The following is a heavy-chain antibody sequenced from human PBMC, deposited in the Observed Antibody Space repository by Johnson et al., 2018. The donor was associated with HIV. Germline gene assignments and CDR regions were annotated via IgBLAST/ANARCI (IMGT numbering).Heavy chain of an antibody. CDR3: ARGYTWNDVSI. J-gene: IGHJ3*02. V-gene: IGHV3-30*03. CDR2: ISYDGSNK. D-gene: IGHD1-1*01. Sequence: QVQLVESGGGVVQTGGSLRLSCAASGFTFSSYGMHWVRQAPGKGLEWVAVISYDGSNKYFADSVKGRFTISRDKSKNTVYLQMNSLRTVDTAVYYCARGYTWNDVSIWGQGTMVTVSS. CDR1: GFTFSSYG.